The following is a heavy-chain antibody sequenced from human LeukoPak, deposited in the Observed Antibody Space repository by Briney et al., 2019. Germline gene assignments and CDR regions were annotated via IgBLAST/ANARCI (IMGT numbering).Heavy chain of an antibody. CDR2: ICTTGST. V-gene: IGHV4-4*07. CDR1: GGSISSYH. CDR3: ARSQGSVYSDYYFDY. D-gene: IGHD4-4*01. J-gene: IGHJ4*02. Sequence: SETLSLTCTVSGGSISSYHWRWIRQPAGRGLEWIGRICTTGSTIYNPSLNSRATMSVDTSKNQFSLNLSSVAAADTAVYYCARSQGSVYSDYYFDYWGQGTLVTVSS.